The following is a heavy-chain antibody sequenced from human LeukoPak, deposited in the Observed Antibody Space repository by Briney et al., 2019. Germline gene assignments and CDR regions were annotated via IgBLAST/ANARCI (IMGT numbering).Heavy chain of an antibody. V-gene: IGHV3-21*01. D-gene: IGHD2-2*02. CDR3: AREKIVVVPAAIQNQYYYYGMDV. J-gene: IGHJ6*02. CDR1: GFTFSSYS. Sequence: PGGSLRLSCAASGFTFSSYSMTWVRQAPGKGLEWVSSISSSSSYIYYADSVKGRFTISRDNAKNSLYLQMNSLRAEDTAVYYCAREKIVVVPAAIQNQYYYYGMDVWGQGTTVTVSS. CDR2: ISSSSSYI.